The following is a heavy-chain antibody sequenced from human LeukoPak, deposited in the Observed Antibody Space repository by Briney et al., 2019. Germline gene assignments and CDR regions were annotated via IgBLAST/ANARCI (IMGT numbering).Heavy chain of an antibody. J-gene: IGHJ6*02. V-gene: IGHV1-2*02. CDR3: ARGLRFLEWLLFQFDYYGMDV. D-gene: IGHD3-3*01. Sequence: GASVTVSCKASGYTFTGYYMHWVRQAPGQGLEWMGWINPNSGGTNYAQKFQGRVTMTRDTSISTAYMELSRLRSDDTAVYYCARGLRFLEWLLFQFDYYGMDVWGQGTTVTVSS. CDR2: INPNSGGT. CDR1: GYTFTGYY.